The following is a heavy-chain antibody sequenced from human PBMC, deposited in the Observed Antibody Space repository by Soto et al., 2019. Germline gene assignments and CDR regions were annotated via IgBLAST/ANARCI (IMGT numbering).Heavy chain of an antibody. CDR3: ARDGPDGYNLGY. CDR1: GVSISSGSW. V-gene: IGHV4-4*02. CDR2: IFHSGST. J-gene: IGHJ4*02. D-gene: IGHD5-12*01. Sequence: QMQESGPGLVEPSGTLSLTCDVSGVSISSGSWWSWVRQPPGRGLEWIGEIFHSGSTKYNPSLKSRVTMSVDNSKNHFSLRVTSVTAADTAVYYCARDGPDGYNLGYWGQGTVVTVSS.